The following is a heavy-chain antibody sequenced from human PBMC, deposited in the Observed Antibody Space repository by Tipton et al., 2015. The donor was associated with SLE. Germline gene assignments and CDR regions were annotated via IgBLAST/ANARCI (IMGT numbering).Heavy chain of an antibody. V-gene: IGHV4-31*03. CDR2: IYYSGST. Sequence: LRLSCTVSGGSISSDGYYWSWIRQHPGKGLEWIGYIYYSGSTYYNPSLKSRVTISVDTSKNQFSLKLSSVTAADTAVYYCARTAWEQQLPPDDYWGQGTLVTVSS. CDR1: GGSISSDGYY. J-gene: IGHJ4*02. CDR3: ARTAWEQQLPPDDY. D-gene: IGHD6-13*01.